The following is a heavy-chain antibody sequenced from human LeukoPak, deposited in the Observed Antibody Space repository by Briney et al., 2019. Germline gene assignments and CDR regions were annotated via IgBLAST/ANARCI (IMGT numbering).Heavy chain of an antibody. CDR3: ARRNSGSRFDY. J-gene: IGHJ4*02. V-gene: IGHV5-51*01. Sequence: KRGESLNISCKGSGYSFSNYWIAWVRQMPGKGLEWMGIIYPAESESRYSPSFEGQVTMSADKSISTAYLQWTSLKASDTAMYYCARRNSGSRFDYWGQGILVTVSS. CDR1: GYSFSNYW. D-gene: IGHD1-26*01. CDR2: IYPAESES.